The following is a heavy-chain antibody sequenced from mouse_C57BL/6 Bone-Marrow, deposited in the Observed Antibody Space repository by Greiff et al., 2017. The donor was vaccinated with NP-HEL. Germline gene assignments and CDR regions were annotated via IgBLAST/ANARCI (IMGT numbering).Heavy chain of an antibody. J-gene: IGHJ4*01. D-gene: IGHD1-1*02. CDR3: ARYLVYAMDY. V-gene: IGHV1-81*01. Sequence: QVQLQQSGAELARPGASVPLSCKASGYTFTSYGISWVKQRTGQGLEWIGEIYPRSGNTYYNEKFKGKATLTADKSSSTAYMELRSLTSEDSAVYFCARYLVYAMDYWGQGTSVTVSS. CDR1: GYTFTSYG. CDR2: IYPRSGNT.